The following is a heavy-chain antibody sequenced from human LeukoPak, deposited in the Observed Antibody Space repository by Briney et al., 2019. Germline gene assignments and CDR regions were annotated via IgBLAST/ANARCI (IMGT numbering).Heavy chain of an antibody. V-gene: IGHV3-53*01. CDR2: IYSGGST. Sequence: PGGSLRLSCAASGFTVSSNYMSWVRQAPGKGLGWVSVIYSGGSTYYADSVKGRFTISRDNSRNTLYLQMNSLRAEDTAVYYCARESLQDDAFDIWGQGTMVTVSS. CDR1: GFTVSSNY. CDR3: ARESLQDDAFDI. J-gene: IGHJ3*02. D-gene: IGHD5-24*01.